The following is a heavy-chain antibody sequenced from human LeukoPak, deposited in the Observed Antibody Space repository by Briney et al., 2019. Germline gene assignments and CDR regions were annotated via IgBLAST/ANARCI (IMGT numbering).Heavy chain of an antibody. CDR1: GGSISSYY. D-gene: IGHD2-21*02. CDR3: ARGVYCGGDCYSGDY. J-gene: IGHJ4*02. Sequence: PSETLSLTCTVSGGSISSYYWSWIRQPPGKGLEWIGEINHSGSTNYNPSLKSRVTISVDTSKNQFSLKLSSVTAADTAVYYCARGVYCGGDCYSGDYWGQGTLVTVSS. CDR2: INHSGST. V-gene: IGHV4-34*01.